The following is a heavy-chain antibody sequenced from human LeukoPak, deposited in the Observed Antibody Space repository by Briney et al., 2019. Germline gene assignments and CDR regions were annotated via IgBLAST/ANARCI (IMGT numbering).Heavy chain of an antibody. J-gene: IGHJ4*01. CDR1: GFTFTNNF. V-gene: IGHV3-7*01. Sequence: GGSLRLSCAASGFTFTNNFMSWVRQVPGKGLEWVANIKQDGSETTYADSVRGRFTIFRDNAKDSVYLQMNSLRAEDSATYYCVREGFYFFDFWGQGTLVTVSS. CDR2: IKQDGSET. CDR3: VREGFYFFDF.